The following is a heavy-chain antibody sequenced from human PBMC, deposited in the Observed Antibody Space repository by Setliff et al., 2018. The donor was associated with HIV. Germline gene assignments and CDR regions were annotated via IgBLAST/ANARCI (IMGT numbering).Heavy chain of an antibody. Sequence: GESLKISCAASGFTFSKYWMSWVRQAPGKGLEWVASVNPDGSEASSVGSMKGRFTVSRDNAKNSLSLQMNSLRVEDTAVYYCADPPSSYWGQGTLVTVSS. CDR2: VNPDGSEA. CDR1: GFTFSKYW. J-gene: IGHJ4*02. V-gene: IGHV3-7*01. CDR3: ADPPSSY.